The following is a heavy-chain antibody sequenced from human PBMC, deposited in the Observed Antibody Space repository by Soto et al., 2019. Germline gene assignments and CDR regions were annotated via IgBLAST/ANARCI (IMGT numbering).Heavy chain of an antibody. CDR2: ISYDGSNK. D-gene: IGHD3-16*01. J-gene: IGHJ4*02. CDR3: ARNPHTLVTRYYFDY. V-gene: IGHV3-30-3*01. CDR1: GFTFSSYA. Sequence: GGSLRLSCAASGFTFSSYAMHWVRQAPGKGLEWVAVISYDGSNKYYADSVKGRFTIPRDNSKNTLYLQMNSLRAEDTAVYYCARNPHTLVTRYYFDYWGQGTLVTVAS.